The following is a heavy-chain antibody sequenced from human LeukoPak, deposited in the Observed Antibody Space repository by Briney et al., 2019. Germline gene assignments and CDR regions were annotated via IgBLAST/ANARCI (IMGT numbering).Heavy chain of an antibody. CDR1: GFTFSSYA. V-gene: IGHV3-48*04. CDR2: ISSSGSTI. D-gene: IGHD6-13*01. CDR3: ATSPGMEVDY. Sequence: PGGSLRLSCAASGFTFSSYAMNWVRQAPGKGLERVSYISSSGSTIYYADSVKGRFTISRDNAKNSLYLQMNSLRAEDTAVYYCATSPGMEVDYWGQGTLVTVSS. J-gene: IGHJ4*02.